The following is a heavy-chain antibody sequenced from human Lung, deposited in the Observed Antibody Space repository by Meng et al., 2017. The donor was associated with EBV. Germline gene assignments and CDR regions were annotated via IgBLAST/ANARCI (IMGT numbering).Heavy chain of an antibody. Sequence: QLREPAPGRWKPWSTMSLTYTVSGGSISSYYWSWIRQPPGKGLEWIGYIYYSGSTNYNPSLKSRVTISVDTSKNQFSLKLSSVTAADTAVYYCARVRGWELLWGQGTLVTVSS. CDR3: ARVRGWELL. V-gene: IGHV4-59*07. CDR1: GGSISSYY. J-gene: IGHJ4*02. D-gene: IGHD1-26*01. CDR2: IYYSGST.